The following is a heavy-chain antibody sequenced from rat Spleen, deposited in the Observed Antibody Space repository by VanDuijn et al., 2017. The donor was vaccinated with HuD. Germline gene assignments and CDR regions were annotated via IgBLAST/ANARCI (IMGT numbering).Heavy chain of an antibody. CDR2: ITNTGGSI. D-gene: IGHD1-12*02. V-gene: IGHV5-29*01. CDR1: GFTFSNYG. Sequence: EVQLVESGGGLVQPGRSLKLSCAASGFTFSNYGMAWVRQAPGKGLEWVASITNTGGSIYYPDSVKGRFTISRDNAKSTLYLQMDSLRSEDTATYYCAAQDYDGTYYYGYFHYWGQGVMVTVSS. CDR3: AAQDYDGTYYYGYFHY. J-gene: IGHJ2*01.